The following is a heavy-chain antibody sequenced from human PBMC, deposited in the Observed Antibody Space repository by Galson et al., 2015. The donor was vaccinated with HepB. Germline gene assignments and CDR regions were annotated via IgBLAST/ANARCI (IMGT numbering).Heavy chain of an antibody. Sequence: SVKVSCKASGYTFTSYYMHWVRRAPGQGLEWMGIINPSGGSTSYAQKLQGRVTMTRDTSTSTVYMELSSLRSEDTAVYYCARGGIAVAGPKGYYYYGMDVWGQGTTVTVSS. D-gene: IGHD6-19*01. J-gene: IGHJ6*02. CDR1: GYTFTSYY. CDR2: INPSGGST. CDR3: ARGGIAVAGPKGYYYYGMDV. V-gene: IGHV1-46*04.